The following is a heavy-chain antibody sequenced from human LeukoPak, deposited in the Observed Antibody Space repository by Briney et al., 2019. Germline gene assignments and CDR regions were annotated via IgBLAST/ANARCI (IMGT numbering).Heavy chain of an antibody. CDR3: AKDWEVGSANYYFDY. Sequence: GTSLRLSCAASGFTFTRYGMHWVRQAPGKGLEWVAVVSSDGGDKHYADSVKGRFTISRDNFKNTLFLQMNSLRAEDAAVYYCAKDWEVGSANYYFDYWGQGTLVTVSS. J-gene: IGHJ4*02. V-gene: IGHV3-30*18. CDR1: GFTFTRYG. CDR2: VSSDGGDK. D-gene: IGHD1-26*01.